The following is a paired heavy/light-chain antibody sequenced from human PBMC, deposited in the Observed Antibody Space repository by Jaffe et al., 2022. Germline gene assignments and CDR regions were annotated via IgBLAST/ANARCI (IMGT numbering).Heavy chain of an antibody. D-gene: IGHD2-15*01. CDR1: GGSISSYY. Sequence: QVQLQESGPGLVKPSETLSLTCTVSGGSISSYYWSWIRQPPGKGLEWIGYIYYSGSTNYNPSLKSRVTISVDTSKNQFSLKLSSVTAADTAVYYCARDVLTLCSGGSCYPGGFDYWGQGTLVTVSS. CDR3: ARDVLTLCSGGSCYPGGFDY. V-gene: IGHV4-59*01. CDR2: IYYSGST. J-gene: IGHJ4*02.
Light chain of an antibody. J-gene: IGKJ3*01. CDR3: QQANSFPFT. CDR2: AAS. V-gene: IGKV1-12*01. CDR1: QGISSW. Sequence: DIQMTQSPSSVSASVGDRVTITCRASQGISSWLAWYQQKPGKAPKLLIYAASSLQSGVPSRFSSSGSGTDFTLTISSLQPEDFATYYCQQANSFPFTFGPGTKVDIK.